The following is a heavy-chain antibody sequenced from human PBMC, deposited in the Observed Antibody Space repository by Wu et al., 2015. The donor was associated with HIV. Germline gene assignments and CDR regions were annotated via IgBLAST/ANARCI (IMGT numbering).Heavy chain of an antibody. J-gene: IGHJ5*02. V-gene: IGHV1-8*01. CDR2: INPKSGHT. D-gene: IGHD6-13*01. Sequence: QVQLVQSGAEVTEPGASVMVSCKASQYTFINYDVHWVRQAAGQGLEWMGWINPKSGHTGYSQNFQGRVTLTRDTSISTAYMELRSLRSDDTAVYYCARDRGSYSSSPGWFDPWGQGTLVTVSS. CDR1: QYTFINYD. CDR3: ARDRGSYSSSPGWFDP.